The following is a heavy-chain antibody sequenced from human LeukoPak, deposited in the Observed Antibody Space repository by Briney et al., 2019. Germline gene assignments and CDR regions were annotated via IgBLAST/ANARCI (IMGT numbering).Heavy chain of an antibody. CDR1: GFTFSSYW. V-gene: IGHV3-73*01. CDR3: TRPLGAVAGTYFDP. CDR2: IRSKPNNYAT. J-gene: IGHJ5*02. D-gene: IGHD6-13*01. Sequence: GGSLRPSCAASGFTFSSYWMHWVRQASGKGPEWVGHIRSKPNNYATAYAASVKGRFTISRDDSKNTAYLQMNSLKIEDTAVYYCTRPLGAVAGTYFDPWGQGTLVTVSS.